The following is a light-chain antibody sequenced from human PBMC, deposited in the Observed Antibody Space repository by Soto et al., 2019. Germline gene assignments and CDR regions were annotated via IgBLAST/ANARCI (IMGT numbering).Light chain of an antibody. V-gene: IGKV3-20*01. CDR2: GAS. Sequence: EIVLTQSPGTLSLSPGERATLSCRASQSVSSSYFAWYQQKPGQPPRLLIYGASSRATGIPDRFSGSGSGTDFTLIISRLEPEDFAVYYCQQYGSSPWTFGQGTKVEIK. J-gene: IGKJ1*01. CDR3: QQYGSSPWT. CDR1: QSVSSSY.